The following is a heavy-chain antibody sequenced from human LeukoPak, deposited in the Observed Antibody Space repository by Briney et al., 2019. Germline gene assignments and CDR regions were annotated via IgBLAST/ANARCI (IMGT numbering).Heavy chain of an antibody. CDR3: ARAGGDYGYYYYYYMDV. D-gene: IGHD4-17*01. Sequence: ASVKVSCKASGYTFTSYDINWVRQATGQGLEWMGWMNPNSGNTGYAQKFQGRVTMTRNTSISTAYMELSSLRSDDTAVYYCARAGGDYGYYYYYYMDVWGKGTTVTISS. CDR1: GYTFTSYD. V-gene: IGHV1-8*01. J-gene: IGHJ6*03. CDR2: MNPNSGNT.